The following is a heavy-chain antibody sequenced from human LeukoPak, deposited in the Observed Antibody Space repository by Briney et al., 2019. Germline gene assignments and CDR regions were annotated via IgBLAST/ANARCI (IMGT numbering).Heavy chain of an antibody. CDR2: VNPDGSSI. CDR3: ASVRTDSSGYYYQGYDY. J-gene: IGHJ4*02. D-gene: IGHD3-22*01. V-gene: IGHV3-74*01. Sequence: GGSLRLSCAASGFTFSRYWMHWVRQVPGKGLVCVSRVNPDGSSITYADSVKGRFTSSRDNAKNTLYLQMNSLRDEDTAVYYCASVRTDSSGYYYQGYDYWGQGTLVTVSS. CDR1: GFTFSRYW.